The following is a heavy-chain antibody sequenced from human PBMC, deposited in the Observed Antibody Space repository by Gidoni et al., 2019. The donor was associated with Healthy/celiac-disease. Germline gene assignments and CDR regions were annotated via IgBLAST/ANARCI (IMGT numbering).Heavy chain of an antibody. CDR1: GGSISSSSYY. J-gene: IGHJ4*02. Sequence: QLQLQESGPGLVKPSETLSLPCTVSGGSISSSSYYWGWICQPPGKGLGWIGSIHYSGSTYYNPSLKSRVTISVDTSKNQFSLKLSSVTAADTAVYYCARQSARWLQPPGRYWGQGTLVTVSS. CDR3: ARQSARWLQPPGRY. CDR2: IHYSGST. D-gene: IGHD5-12*01. V-gene: IGHV4-39*01.